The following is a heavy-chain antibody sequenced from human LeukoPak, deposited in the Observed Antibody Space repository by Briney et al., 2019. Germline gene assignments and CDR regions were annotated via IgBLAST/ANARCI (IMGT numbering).Heavy chain of an antibody. CDR3: ARGKDWVEY. Sequence: PGGSLRLSCAASGFTFSSNYMTWVRQAPGKGLEWVSVIYSGGTSYFEDSLKVSFTNSKDKSWNTVYLQMNSLRAEDTAVYYCARGKDWVEYWGQGTVVIVSS. CDR2: IYSGGTS. V-gene: IGHV3-53*01. D-gene: IGHD3/OR15-3a*01. J-gene: IGHJ4*02. CDR1: GFTFSSNY.